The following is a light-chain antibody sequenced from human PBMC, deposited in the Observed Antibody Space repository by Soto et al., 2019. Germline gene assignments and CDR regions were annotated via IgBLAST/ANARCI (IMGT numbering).Light chain of an antibody. Sequence: DVVMTQSPLSLPVTLGQPASISCRSNQSLVHSDGIAYFSWFQQRPGRSPRRLISKVSNRDSGVQARFSGSGSGTDFGLKISRLEAEEVGVYYCMQGTHWPSTFGQGARLEIK. J-gene: IGKJ5*01. CDR2: KVS. CDR3: MQGTHWPST. CDR1: QSLVHSDGIAY. V-gene: IGKV2-30*02.